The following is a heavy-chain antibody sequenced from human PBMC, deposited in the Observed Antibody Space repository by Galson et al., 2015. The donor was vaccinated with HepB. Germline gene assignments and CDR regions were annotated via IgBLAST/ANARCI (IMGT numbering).Heavy chain of an antibody. Sequence: SLRLSCAGSAFTLSRYSMNWVRQAPGKGLEWVSSISRTGDYIYYADSVRGRFTISRDNANNSLYLQMNSLRAVDTAVYYCAKGQTGGGWSKYYFDYWGQGALATVS. CDR1: AFTLSRYS. D-gene: IGHD6-19*01. J-gene: IGHJ4*02. CDR2: ISRTGDYI. V-gene: IGHV3-21*04. CDR3: AKGQTGGGWSKYYFDY.